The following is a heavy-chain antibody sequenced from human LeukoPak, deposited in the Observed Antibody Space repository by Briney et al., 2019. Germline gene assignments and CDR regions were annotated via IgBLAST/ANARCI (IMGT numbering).Heavy chain of an antibody. V-gene: IGHV1-18*01. CDR2: ISAYNGNT. CDR1: GYTFTSYG. D-gene: IGHD2-8*01. CDR3: ARFHPDLVYATYYFDY. Sequence: ASVKVSCKASGYTFTSYGISWVRQAPGQGLEWMGWISAYNGNTNYAQKLQGSVTMTTDTSTSTAYMELRSLRSDDTAVYYCARFHPDLVYATYYFDYWGQGTLVTVSS. J-gene: IGHJ4*02.